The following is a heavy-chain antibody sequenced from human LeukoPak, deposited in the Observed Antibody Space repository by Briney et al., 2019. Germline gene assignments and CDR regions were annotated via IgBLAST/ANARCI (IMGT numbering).Heavy chain of an antibody. Sequence: GGPQRLSCAGSGFTFSNYALIWVRQAPGRGLEWVSAIKGSGSFTKYADSVTGRFTISRDNSKNMSYLQMSSLTADDTAIYYCARDPNGDYIGAFDFGGQGTMVTVSS. CDR1: GFTFSNYA. D-gene: IGHD4-17*01. CDR2: IKGSGSFT. V-gene: IGHV3-23*01. J-gene: IGHJ3*01. CDR3: ARDPNGDYIGAFDF.